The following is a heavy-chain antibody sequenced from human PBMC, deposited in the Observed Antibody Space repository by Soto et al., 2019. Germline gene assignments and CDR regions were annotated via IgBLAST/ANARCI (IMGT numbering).Heavy chain of an antibody. Sequence: SETLSLTCTVSGGSISSYYWSWIRQPPGKGLEWIGYIYYSGSTNYNPSLKSRVTISVDTSKNQFSLKLSSVTAADTAVYYCVRDSRGTDAAYYYYYYMDVWGKGTTVTVSS. CDR1: GGSISSYY. CDR3: VRDSRGTDAAYYYYYYMDV. V-gene: IGHV4-59*01. CDR2: IYYSGST. J-gene: IGHJ6*03. D-gene: IGHD2-2*01.